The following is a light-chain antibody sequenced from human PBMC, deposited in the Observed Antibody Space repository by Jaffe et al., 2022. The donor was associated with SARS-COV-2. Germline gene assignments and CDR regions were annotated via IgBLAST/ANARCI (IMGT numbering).Light chain of an antibody. CDR3: TTWDDSLNGRV. V-gene: IGLV1-44*01. CDR1: SSNIGSNT. J-gene: IGLJ3*02. Sequence: QSVLTQSPSASGTPGQRVTISCSGSSSNIGSNTVNWYHQLPGTAPKLVIYNNNQRPSGVPDRFSGSKSGTSASLAISGLQSEDEADYYCTTWDDSLNGRVFGGGTKLTVL. CDR2: NNN.